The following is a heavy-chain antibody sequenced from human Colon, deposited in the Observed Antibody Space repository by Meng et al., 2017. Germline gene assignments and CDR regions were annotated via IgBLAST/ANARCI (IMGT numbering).Heavy chain of an antibody. CDR3: ATRPPDSVWYGAFDY. V-gene: IGHV3-7*01. D-gene: IGHD6-19*01. J-gene: IGHJ4*02. CDR2: IKQDGTEK. CDR1: GLTSRGHW. Sequence: GESLKISCAGSGLTSRGHWMSWVRQAPGKGLEWVANIKQDGTEKDYVDSVKGRFTISRDNAKNSLYLQMDSLRVEDSAVYFCATRPPDSVWYGAFDYWGQGTLVTVSS.